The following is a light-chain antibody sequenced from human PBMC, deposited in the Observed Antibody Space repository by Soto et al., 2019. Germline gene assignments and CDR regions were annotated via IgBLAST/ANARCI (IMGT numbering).Light chain of an antibody. CDR2: QVS. CDR3: LQATHWPHT. V-gene: IGKV2-30*02. J-gene: IGKJ2*01. CDR1: RSLVHSDGNIY. Sequence: DVVLTQSPLSLSVTLGQPSSISCGSSRSLVHSDGNIYLIWFQQRPGQSPRRLIYQVSNRDSGFPDRFSGSGSVTDFTLKISRVEAEDVGVYYCLQATHWPHTFGQGTKVDIK.